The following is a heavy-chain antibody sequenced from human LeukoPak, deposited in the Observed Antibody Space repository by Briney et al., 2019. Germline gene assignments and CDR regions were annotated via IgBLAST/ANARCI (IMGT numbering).Heavy chain of an antibody. Sequence: PGRSLRLSCAASGFTFSSYGIHWVRQAPGKGLGWVAVIWYDGSNKYYADSVKGRFTISRDNSKNTLYLQMNSLRAEDTAMYYCAKDGSQYDYDSSGYYGIDYWGQGTLVTVSS. V-gene: IGHV3-33*06. D-gene: IGHD3-22*01. CDR2: IWYDGSNK. CDR3: AKDGSQYDYDSSGYYGIDY. CDR1: GFTFSSYG. J-gene: IGHJ4*02.